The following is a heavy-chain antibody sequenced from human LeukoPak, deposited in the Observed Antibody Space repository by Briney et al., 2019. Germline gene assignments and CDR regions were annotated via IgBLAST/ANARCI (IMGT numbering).Heavy chain of an antibody. Sequence: GESLKISCKSSGYSFTSYWIGWVRQMPGKGLEWMGIIYPGDSDTRYSPSFQGQVTISADKSISTAYLQWSSLKASDTAMYYCARRSSSPLNWFDPWGQGTLVTVSS. CDR3: ARRSSSPLNWFDP. D-gene: IGHD6-13*01. V-gene: IGHV5-51*01. CDR2: IYPGDSDT. J-gene: IGHJ5*02. CDR1: GYSFTSYW.